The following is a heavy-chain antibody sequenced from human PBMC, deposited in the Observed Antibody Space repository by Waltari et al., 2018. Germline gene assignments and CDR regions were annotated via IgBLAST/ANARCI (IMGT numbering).Heavy chain of an antibody. CDR3: ALPPVSGSKWFDP. J-gene: IGHJ5*02. V-gene: IGHV1-69*01. D-gene: IGHD1-26*01. CDR1: GGTFSSYA. Sequence: QVQLVQSGAEVKKPGSSVKVSCKASGGTFSSYAISWVRQAPGQGLEWVGGFSPNVGKGNYGQKVQGRVTITADESTSTAYMELSSVRSEDTAVYYCALPPVSGSKWFDPWGQGTLVTVSS. CDR2: FSPNVGKG.